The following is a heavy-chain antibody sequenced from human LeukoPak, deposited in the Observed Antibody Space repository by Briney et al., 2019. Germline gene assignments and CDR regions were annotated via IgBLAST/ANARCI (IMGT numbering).Heavy chain of an antibody. V-gene: IGHV3-74*01. CDR2: INTDGSST. CDR3: ARDRLEAVTDDDYFDY. J-gene: IGHJ4*02. Sequence: GGSLRLSCAASGFTFSSYWMHWVRQAPGKGLVWVSRINTDGSSTSYADSVKGRFTISRDNAKNTLYLQMNSLRAEDTGVYYCARDRLEAVTDDDYFDYWGQGTLVTVSS. D-gene: IGHD2-21*02. CDR1: GFTFSSYW.